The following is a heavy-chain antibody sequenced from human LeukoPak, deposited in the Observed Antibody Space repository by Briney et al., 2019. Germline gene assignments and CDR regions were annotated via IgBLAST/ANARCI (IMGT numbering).Heavy chain of an antibody. V-gene: IGHV3-11*01. Sequence: GGSLSLSCAASGFTFSDYYMSWIRQAPGKGLEWVSYISSSGSTIYYADSVKGRFTISRDNAKNSLYLQMNSLRAEDTAVYYCARDLYYYDSSGYLDYWGQGTLVTVSS. J-gene: IGHJ4*02. CDR1: GFTFSDYY. D-gene: IGHD3-22*01. CDR3: ARDLYYYDSSGYLDY. CDR2: ISSSGSTI.